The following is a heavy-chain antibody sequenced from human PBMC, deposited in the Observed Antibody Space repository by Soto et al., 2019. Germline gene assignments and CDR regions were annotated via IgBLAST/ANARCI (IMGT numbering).Heavy chain of an antibody. J-gene: IGHJ6*01. Sequence: ASVKVSCKACGWTFSSYAISWVRQAPGQGLEWMGGIIPIFGTANYAQKFQGRVTITADKSTSTAYMELSSLRSEDTAVYYCARDCSGGSCYSGYYYSYGMDVWGPGTTVTVSS. V-gene: IGHV1-69*06. CDR3: ARDCSGGSCYSGYYYSYGMDV. CDR2: IIPIFGTA. CDR1: GWTFSSYA. D-gene: IGHD2-15*01.